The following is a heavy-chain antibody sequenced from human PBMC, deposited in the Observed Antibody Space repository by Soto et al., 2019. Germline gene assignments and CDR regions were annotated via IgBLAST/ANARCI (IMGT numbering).Heavy chain of an antibody. J-gene: IGHJ6*02. CDR1: GGSISSGDYY. Sequence: QVQLQESGPGLVTPTQTLSLTCTVSGGSISSGDYYWSWIRQHPGKGLEWIGYIYYSGSTYYNPSLKSRVTISVDTSKNQFSLKLSSVTAADTAVYFCARVCGGDCHYGMDVWGQGTTVTVSS. V-gene: IGHV4-31*03. CDR2: IYYSGST. D-gene: IGHD2-21*02. CDR3: ARVCGGDCHYGMDV.